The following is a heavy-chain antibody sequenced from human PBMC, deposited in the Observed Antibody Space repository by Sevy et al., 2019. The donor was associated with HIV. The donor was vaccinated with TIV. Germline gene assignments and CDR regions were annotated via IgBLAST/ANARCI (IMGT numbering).Heavy chain of an antibody. Sequence: GGSLRLSCAASGFTFSTYAMGWIRQAPGQGLEWVSAISDNGDNTYYGDSLKCRFTISRDNSRNTPFLQMNSVRAEDTALYYCVKETRSFSYGDDWGQGTLVTVSS. D-gene: IGHD2-2*01. J-gene: IGHJ4*02. V-gene: IGHV3-23*01. CDR2: ISDNGDNT. CDR1: GFTFSTYA. CDR3: VKETRSFSYGDD.